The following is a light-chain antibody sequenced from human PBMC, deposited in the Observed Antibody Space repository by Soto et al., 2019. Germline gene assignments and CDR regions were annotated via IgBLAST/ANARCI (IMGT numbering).Light chain of an antibody. CDR1: QSISVY. CDR3: QQYSSYLYT. CDR2: AAS. Sequence: DIQMTQFPSTLSAFVGDRVTITCRASQSISVYLAWYQQKPGRAPKLLIYAASNLESGVPSRFSGSGSGTEFTLTISSLQPEDFATYYCQQYSSYLYTFGQGTKLEIK. J-gene: IGKJ2*01. V-gene: IGKV1-5*01.